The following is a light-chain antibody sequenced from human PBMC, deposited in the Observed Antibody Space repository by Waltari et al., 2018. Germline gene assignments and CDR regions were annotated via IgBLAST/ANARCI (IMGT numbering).Light chain of an antibody. CDR2: DDS. J-gene: IGLJ3*02. CDR3: QLWDTSNDRVV. CDR1: NIESES. Sequence: SIMLSQPPSMSVAPGQTARITCGGNNIESESVHWYQQKPGQAPLVVLYDDSARPSGIPRRFSGSNSGNKATLTISRVEAGDEADYYCQLWDTSNDRVVFGGGTK. V-gene: IGLV3-21*02.